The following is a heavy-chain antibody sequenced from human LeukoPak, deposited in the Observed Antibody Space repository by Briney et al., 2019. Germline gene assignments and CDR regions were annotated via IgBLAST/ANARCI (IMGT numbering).Heavy chain of an antibody. Sequence: SETLSLTCTVSGGSISSYYWSWIRQPPGKGLEWIGYIYYSGSTNYNPSLKSRVTISVDTSKNQFSLKLSSVTAADTAVYYCASAPYGDYGDYWVDYWGQGTLVTVSS. D-gene: IGHD4-17*01. V-gene: IGHV4-59*01. CDR2: IYYSGST. CDR1: GGSISSYY. J-gene: IGHJ4*02. CDR3: ASAPYGDYGDYWVDY.